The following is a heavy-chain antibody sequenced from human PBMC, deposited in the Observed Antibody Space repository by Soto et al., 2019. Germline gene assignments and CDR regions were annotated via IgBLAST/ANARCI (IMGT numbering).Heavy chain of an antibody. CDR1: GGTSRSYP. CDR3: ARSNSGNGNSYSPFDY. CDR2: IIPMFGTA. Sequence: QVQLAQSGAEVKKPGSSVKVSCKASGGTSRSYPISWVRQAPGQGLEWMGGIIPMFGTANYAQKFQGRLTITADDFTSTAYMELSSLRSEDTAVYYCARSNSGNGNSYSPFDYWGQGTLVTVSS. V-gene: IGHV1-69*01. D-gene: IGHD2-21*01. J-gene: IGHJ4*02.